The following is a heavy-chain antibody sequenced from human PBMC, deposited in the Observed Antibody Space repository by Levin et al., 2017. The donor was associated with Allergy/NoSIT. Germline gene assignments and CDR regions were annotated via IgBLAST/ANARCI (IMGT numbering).Heavy chain of an antibody. D-gene: IGHD6-25*01. J-gene: IGHJ3*02. V-gene: IGHV5-51*01. Sequence: GESLKISCKAYGYSLTNTWIAWVRQVPGKGLEWMGIIYPGDSDTKYSPSFQGQVTISTDKSISTAYLQWSSLKASDTAIYYCASRPMRLHGNAFDIWGQGTMFTVSS. CDR2: IYPGDSDT. CDR3: ASRPMRLHGNAFDI. CDR1: GYSLTNTW.